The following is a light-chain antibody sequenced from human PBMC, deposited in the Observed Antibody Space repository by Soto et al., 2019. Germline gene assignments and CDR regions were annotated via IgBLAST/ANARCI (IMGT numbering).Light chain of an antibody. CDR2: GTS. CDR3: QQYGSWT. V-gene: IGKV3-20*01. J-gene: IGKJ1*01. CDR1: QTISSNN. Sequence: EIVLTQSPGTLSVSPGERATLSCRASQTISSNNLAWYQQKPGQAPSLLIYGTSSRATGIPDRFSGSGSGTDFTLTISRLKPEDSAIYYCQQYGSWTFGQGTKVEI.